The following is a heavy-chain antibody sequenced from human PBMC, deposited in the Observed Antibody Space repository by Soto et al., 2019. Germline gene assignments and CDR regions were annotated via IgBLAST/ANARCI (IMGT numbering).Heavy chain of an antibody. CDR2: INPNSVGT. V-gene: IGHV1-2*02. CDR3: AREPMVGCAHGFDI. CDR1: GYTFTGHD. J-gene: IGHJ3*02. Sequence: ASVKVSCKGSGYTFTGHDMHWVRQAPGQGLDWRGWINPNSVGTNYAAKFQGRVTMTRDTSISTAYMELSRLRSDDTAVYYCAREPMVGCAHGFDISGQGTRDTVSS. D-gene: IGHD3-10*01.